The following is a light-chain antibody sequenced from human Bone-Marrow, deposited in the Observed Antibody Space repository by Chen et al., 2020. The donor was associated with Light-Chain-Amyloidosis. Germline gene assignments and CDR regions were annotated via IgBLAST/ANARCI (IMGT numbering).Light chain of an antibody. CDR2: GSS. J-gene: IGKJ4*01. CDR3: QQYGTSPLT. V-gene: IGKV3-20*01. Sequence: EIVLTQSPGTLSLSPREGANLSFRASQTISSNYLTWYQQKFGQAPRLLIYGSSSRATGIPDRFTGSGSGTDFTLTINRLEPEDFAMYYCQQYGTSPLTFGGGTKVEIK. CDR1: QTISSNY.